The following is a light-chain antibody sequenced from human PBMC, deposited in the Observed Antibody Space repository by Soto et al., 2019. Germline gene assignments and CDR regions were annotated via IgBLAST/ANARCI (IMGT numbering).Light chain of an antibody. CDR2: DVN. CDR1: SSDVGGYDF. V-gene: IGLV2-11*01. Sequence: QSALTQPRSVSGSPGQSVTISCTGTSSDVGGYDFVSWYQQHPGKAPKLMIYDVNKWPSGVPDRFSGSKSGNTASLTISGLQAEDEADYYCCPSVVGTYTWVFGGGTKLTVL. J-gene: IGLJ3*02. CDR3: CPSVVGTYTWV.